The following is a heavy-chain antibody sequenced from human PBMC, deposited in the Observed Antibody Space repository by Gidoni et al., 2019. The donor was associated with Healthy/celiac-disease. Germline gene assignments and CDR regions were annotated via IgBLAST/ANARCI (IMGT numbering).Heavy chain of an antibody. CDR3: ARGEQINMKYSSSWYGESWFDP. J-gene: IGHJ5*02. V-gene: IGHV1-18*01. Sequence: QVQLVQSGAEVQNPGASVKVSCKASGYTFTSYGISWVRQAPGQGLEWMGWISAYNGNTNYAQKLQGRVTMTTDTSTSTAYMELRSLRSDDTAVYYCARGEQINMKYSSSWYGESWFDPWGQGTLVTVSS. CDR2: ISAYNGNT. D-gene: IGHD6-13*01. CDR1: GYTFTSYG.